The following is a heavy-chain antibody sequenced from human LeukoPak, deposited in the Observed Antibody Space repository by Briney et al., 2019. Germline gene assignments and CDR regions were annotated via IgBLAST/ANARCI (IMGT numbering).Heavy chain of an antibody. V-gene: IGHV1-18*01. Sequence: ASVKVSFKASGYTFNSYGISWVRQAPGQGLEWMGWISVYNGNTIYAQKVQGRVTMTTDTSTSTAYMELRSLTSDDTAVYYCARRSNGPGFDIWGQGTMVTVSS. J-gene: IGHJ3*02. CDR2: ISVYNGNT. CDR3: ARRSNGPGFDI. D-gene: IGHD1-26*01. CDR1: GYTFNSYG.